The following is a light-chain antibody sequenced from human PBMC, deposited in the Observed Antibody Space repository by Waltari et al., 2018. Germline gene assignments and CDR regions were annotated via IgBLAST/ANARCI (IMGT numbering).Light chain of an antibody. Sequence: QSALTQPASVSGTPGQSITISCTGTSSDVGNYDLFSWYQQHPGKAPKLLGGEVIKRPSGVSSRFSGSKSGNTASLTISGLQAEDEADYYCCSYAGLGTYVFGSGTKVTVL. CDR1: SSDVGNYDL. CDR3: CSYAGLGTYV. CDR2: EVI. V-gene: IGLV2-23*02. J-gene: IGLJ1*01.